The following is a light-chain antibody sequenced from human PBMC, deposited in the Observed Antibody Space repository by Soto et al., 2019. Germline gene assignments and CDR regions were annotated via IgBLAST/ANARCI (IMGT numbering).Light chain of an antibody. Sequence: QSALTQPASVSGSPGQSITISCTGTSTDVGGYNYVSWYQQHPGKAPKLIIYEVRNRPSGVSNRFSGSKSGNTASLTISGLHAEDEGDYYCSSYTSSNTLVVFGGGTKVTVL. CDR2: EVR. CDR3: SSYTSSNTLVV. V-gene: IGLV2-14*01. CDR1: STDVGGYNY. J-gene: IGLJ2*01.